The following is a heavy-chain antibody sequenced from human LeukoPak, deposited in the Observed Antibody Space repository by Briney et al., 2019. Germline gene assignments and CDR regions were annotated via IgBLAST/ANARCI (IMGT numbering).Heavy chain of an antibody. V-gene: IGHV3-30*04. J-gene: IGHJ5*02. CDR1: GFTFSSYT. D-gene: IGHD3-22*01. CDR3: TKERGGGGRRINLMVGGYGP. Sequence: GGSLRLSCAASGFTFSSYTMNWVRQAPGKGLEWVAAISYHGRDKYYADAVSGRFTIFRDNSKNTLHLEMNSLRTDDTAVYYCTKERGGGGRRINLMVGGYGPWGQGTQVTVSS. CDR2: ISYHGRDK.